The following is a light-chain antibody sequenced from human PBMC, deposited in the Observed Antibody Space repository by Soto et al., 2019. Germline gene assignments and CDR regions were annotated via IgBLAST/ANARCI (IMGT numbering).Light chain of an antibody. CDR1: TGAVTSDYY. V-gene: IGLV7-43*01. CDR2: STH. CDR3: LLFFDGAPWV. J-gene: IGLJ3*02. Sequence: QTVVTQEPSLTVSPGGTVTLTCASSTGAVTSDYYPNWFQQKPGQAPRALIYSTHYKHSWTPARFSGSLLGGKAALTLSGVQPEDEAEYFCLLFFDGAPWVFGGGTKLTVL.